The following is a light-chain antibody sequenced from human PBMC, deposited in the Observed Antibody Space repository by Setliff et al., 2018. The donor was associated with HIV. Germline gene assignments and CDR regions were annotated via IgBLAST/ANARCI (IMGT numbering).Light chain of an antibody. CDR1: NSNIGTTT. J-gene: IGLJ1*01. V-gene: IGLV1-44*01. CDR2: TNS. CDR3: ASWDDSLKVYV. Sequence: QSVLTQSPSVSGPPGQRVTISCSGSNSNIGTTTVDWYQRLPGAAPKLLIYTNSHRPSGVPDRFSGSKSGTSASLAISGLRSEDGAEYYCASWDDSLKVYVFGSGTNHRP.